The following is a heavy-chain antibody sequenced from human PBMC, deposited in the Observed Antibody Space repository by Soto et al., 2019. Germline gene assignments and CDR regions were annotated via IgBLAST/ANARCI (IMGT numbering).Heavy chain of an antibody. J-gene: IGHJ3*02. Sequence: GGSLRPSCAASGFSFSSYTMNWVRQAPGKGLEWVSYISSSSRTIYYADSVKGRFTISRDNAKNSLYLQMNSLRDEDTAVYYCEKEGKWMVGLDAFDIWGQGTMVTVSS. CDR3: EKEGKWMVGLDAFDI. D-gene: IGHD6-19*01. CDR1: GFSFSSYT. CDR2: ISSSSRTI. V-gene: IGHV3-48*02.